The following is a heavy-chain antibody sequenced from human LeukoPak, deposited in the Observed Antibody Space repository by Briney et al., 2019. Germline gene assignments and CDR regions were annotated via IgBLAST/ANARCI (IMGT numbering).Heavy chain of an antibody. CDR2: IRAETAGGTT. D-gene: IGHD2-15*01. Sequence: GGSLRLSCAASGFTFNNAWMSWVRQAPGKGLEWVGRIRAETAGGTTDYGAPVKGRFTISRDDSKNTLYLQMDSLKTEDTAVYFCSTGGGTNDYWGQGTLVTVSS. V-gene: IGHV3-15*01. J-gene: IGHJ4*02. CDR1: GFTFNNAW. CDR3: STGGGTNDY.